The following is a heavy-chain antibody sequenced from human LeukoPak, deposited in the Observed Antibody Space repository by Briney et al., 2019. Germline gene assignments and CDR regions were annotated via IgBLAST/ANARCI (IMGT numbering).Heavy chain of an antibody. V-gene: IGHV4-39*01. CDR3: ARGAYYYED. J-gene: IGHJ4*02. Sequence: SETLSLTCTVSGGSISSSYYYWGWIRQPPGKGLEWIGSIYSSGSTYYNPSLKSRVTISVDTSKNQFSLKLTSVTAADTAVYYCARGAYYYEDWGQGTLVTVSS. CDR1: GGSISSSYYY. D-gene: IGHD3-22*01. CDR2: IYSSGST.